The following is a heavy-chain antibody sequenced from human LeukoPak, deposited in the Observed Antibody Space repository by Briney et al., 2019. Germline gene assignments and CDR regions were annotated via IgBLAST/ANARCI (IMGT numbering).Heavy chain of an antibody. J-gene: IGHJ4*02. CDR1: GYTFTVYY. CDR3: ATSYVWGSYRPNPFDY. V-gene: IGHV1-2*02. D-gene: IGHD3-16*02. Sequence: GASVKVSCTPSGYTFTVYYMHWVRQAPGQGLEWMGWINPNSGGTNYAQKFQGRVTMTRDTSISTAYMELSRLRSDDTAVYYCATSYVWGSYRPNPFDYWGQGTLVTVCS. CDR2: INPNSGGT.